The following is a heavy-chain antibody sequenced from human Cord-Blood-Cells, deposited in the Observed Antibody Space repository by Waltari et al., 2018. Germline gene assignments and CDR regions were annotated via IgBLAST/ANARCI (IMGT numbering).Heavy chain of an antibody. CDR2: INRSGST. D-gene: IGHD7-27*01. J-gene: IGHJ4*02. CDR3: ARVVLRTGDPYSLDY. V-gene: IGHV4-34*01. Sequence: QVQLQQWGAGLLKPSETLSLTCAVYGGSFSGYYWSWIRQPPGKGLEWIGEINRSGSTNYNPSLKSRVPISVETSKNQFSLKLSSVTAADTAVYYCARVVLRTGDPYSLDYWGQGTLVTVSS. CDR1: GGSFSGYY.